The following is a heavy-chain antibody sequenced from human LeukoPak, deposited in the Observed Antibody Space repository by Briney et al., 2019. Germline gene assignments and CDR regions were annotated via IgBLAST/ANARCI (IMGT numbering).Heavy chain of an antibody. CDR3: ARGRYFNYYMDV. D-gene: IGHD3-9*01. CDR2: ISSNGDST. V-gene: IGHV3-64*01. J-gene: IGHJ6*03. CDR1: GFTFSNYA. Sequence: PGGSLRLSCAASGFTFSNYAMHWVRQAPGKGLEYVSAISSNGDSTYYANSLKGRFTISRDNSKSTLYLQMGSLRAEDMAVYYCARGRYFNYYMDVWGKGTTVTVSS.